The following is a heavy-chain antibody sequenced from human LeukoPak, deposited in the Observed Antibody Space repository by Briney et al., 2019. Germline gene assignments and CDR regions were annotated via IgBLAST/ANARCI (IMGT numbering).Heavy chain of an antibody. CDR3: ARDPYYYDSSGYSP. J-gene: IGHJ4*02. CDR2: ISSSCSPI. Sequence: GRSLRLSCAASGFTFSSYSMNWVRQAPGKGLEWISYISSSCSPIYYADSVKGRFTISRDNAKNSLYLQMNSLRAEDTAVYYCARDPYYYDSSGYSPWGQGTLVTVSS. D-gene: IGHD3-22*01. CDR1: GFTFSSYS. V-gene: IGHV3-48*01.